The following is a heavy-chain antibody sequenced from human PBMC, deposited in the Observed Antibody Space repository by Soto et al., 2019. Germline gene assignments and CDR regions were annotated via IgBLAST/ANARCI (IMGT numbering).Heavy chain of an antibody. CDR2: IIPILGIA. CDR1: GGTFSSYT. Sequence: QVQLVQSGAEVKKPGSSVKVSCKASGGTFSSYTISWVRQAPGQGLEWMGRIIPILGIANYAQKFQGRVTITADKSTSTAYMELSSLRSEDTAVYYCARSRSWYNNWFDPWGQGTLVTVSS. J-gene: IGHJ5*02. V-gene: IGHV1-69*02. CDR3: ARSRSWYNNWFDP. D-gene: IGHD6-13*01.